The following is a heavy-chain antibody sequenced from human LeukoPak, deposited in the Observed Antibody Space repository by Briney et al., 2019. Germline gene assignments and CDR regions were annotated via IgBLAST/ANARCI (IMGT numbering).Heavy chain of an antibody. D-gene: IGHD6-13*01. Sequence: GGSLRLSCAASGFTFSSYWMSWVRQAPGKGLEWVAHMKQDGSEKYYVDSVTGRFTISRDNAKNSLYLQMNSLRAEDTAVYYCARILSSLAAGDSYDYWGQGTLVTVSS. CDR3: ARILSSLAAGDSYDY. CDR1: GFTFSSYW. J-gene: IGHJ4*02. CDR2: MKQDGSEK. V-gene: IGHV3-7*01.